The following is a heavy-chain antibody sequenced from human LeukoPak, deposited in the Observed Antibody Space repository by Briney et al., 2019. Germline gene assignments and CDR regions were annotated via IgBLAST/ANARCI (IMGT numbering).Heavy chain of an antibody. Sequence: SETLSLTCTVSGGSISSYYWSWIRQPPGKGLEWIGYIYYSGSTNYNPSLKSRVTISVDTSKNQFSLKLSSVTAADTAVYYCVRVGGSYYGMDVWGQGTTVTVSS. CDR3: VRVGGSYYGMDV. CDR1: GGSISSYY. D-gene: IGHD3-3*01. V-gene: IGHV4-59*01. J-gene: IGHJ6*02. CDR2: IYYSGST.